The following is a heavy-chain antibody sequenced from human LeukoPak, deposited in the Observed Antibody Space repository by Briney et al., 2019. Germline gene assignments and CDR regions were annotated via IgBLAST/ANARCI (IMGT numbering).Heavy chain of an antibody. V-gene: IGHV3-23*01. Sequence: GGSLRLSCAASGFTFSSYAMSWVRQAPARGLEWVSSLRGGGETFYADSVKGRFALSRDESRNTVYLQMNNLRVEDTAVYFCAKASWVSSADAVLWGQGTLVTVSS. CDR3: AKASWVSSADAVL. CDR1: GFTFSSYA. J-gene: IGHJ4*02. CDR2: LRGGGET. D-gene: IGHD3-16*01.